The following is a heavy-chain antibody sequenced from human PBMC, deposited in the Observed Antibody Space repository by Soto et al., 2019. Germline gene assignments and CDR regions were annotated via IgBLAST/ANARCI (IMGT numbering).Heavy chain of an antibody. CDR3: ARDYSEAYYYYYMDV. CDR2: ISSNGGST. CDR1: GFTFSSYA. D-gene: IGHD4-4*01. Sequence: EVQLVESGGGLVQPGGSLRLSCAASGFTFSSYAMHWVRQAPGKGLEYVSAISSNGGSTYYANSVKGRFTISRDNSKNTLYLQMGSLRAEDMAVYYCARDYSEAYYYYYMDVWGKGTTVTVSS. J-gene: IGHJ6*03. V-gene: IGHV3-64*01.